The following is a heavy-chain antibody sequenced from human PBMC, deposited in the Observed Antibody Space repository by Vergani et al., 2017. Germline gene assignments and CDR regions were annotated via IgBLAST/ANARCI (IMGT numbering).Heavy chain of an antibody. CDR1: GFTFNHYA. CDR3: ARGSEGYSGANDY. CDR2: ISGSGGST. V-gene: IGHV3-23*01. Sequence: EVQLLESGGDLVQPGGSLRLSCAASGFTFNHYAMNWVRQAPGKGLEWVSGISGSGGSTYYADSVKGRFTISRDNSKNTLYLQMNSLRAEDTAVYYCARGSEGYSGANDYWGQGTLVTVSS. J-gene: IGHJ4*02. D-gene: IGHD3-10*01.